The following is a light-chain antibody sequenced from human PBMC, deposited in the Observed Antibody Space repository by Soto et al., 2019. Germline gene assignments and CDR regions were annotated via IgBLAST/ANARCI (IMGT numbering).Light chain of an antibody. CDR3: CSYAGSYTWV. Sequence: QSALTQPPSASGSPGQSVTISCTGTSSDVGGYNYVSWYQQHPGKAPKLIISEVSKRPSGVPDRFSGSKSGNTASLTISGLQAEDEADYYCCSYAGSYTWVFGGGTKLTVL. CDR2: EVS. V-gene: IGLV2-11*01. J-gene: IGLJ3*02. CDR1: SSDVGGYNY.